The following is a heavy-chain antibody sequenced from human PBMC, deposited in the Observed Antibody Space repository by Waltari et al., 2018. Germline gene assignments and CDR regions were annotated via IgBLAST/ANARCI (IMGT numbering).Heavy chain of an antibody. CDR2: IDPNTGGT. CDR3: ARDLYDSRVSGDYFDY. V-gene: IGHV1-2*02. D-gene: IGHD3-16*01. CDR1: GYTLTGYY. J-gene: IGHJ4*02. Sequence: QVHLVQSGAEVRKPGASVKVSCKGSGYTLTGYYIQWLRQAPGQGLEWMGWIDPNTGGTKLAQKFQGRVTMTRDTSINTVYMELSSLGSDDTAVYYCARDLYDSRVSGDYFDYWGQGTLVTVSS.